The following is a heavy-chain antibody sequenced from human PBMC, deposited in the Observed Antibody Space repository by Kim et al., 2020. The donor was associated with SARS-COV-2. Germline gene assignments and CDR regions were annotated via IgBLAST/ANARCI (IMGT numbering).Heavy chain of an antibody. CDR3: ARPRDGVGGAGTMYYYYGMDV. CDR2: IIPIFGTA. J-gene: IGHJ6*02. V-gene: IGHV1-69*13. D-gene: IGHD2-15*01. CDR1: GGTFSSYA. Sequence: SVKVSCKASGGTFSSYAISWVRQAPGQGLEWMGGIIPIFGTANYAQKFQGRVTITADESTSTAYMELSSLRSEDTAVYYCARPRDGVGGAGTMYYYYGMDVWGQGTTVTVSS.